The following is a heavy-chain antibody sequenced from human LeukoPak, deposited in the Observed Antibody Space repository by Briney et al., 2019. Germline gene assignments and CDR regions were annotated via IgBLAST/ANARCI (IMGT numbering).Heavy chain of an antibody. D-gene: IGHD3-9*01. J-gene: IGHJ6*02. Sequence: PSQTLSLTCTVSGGSISSGDYYWSWIRQPPGKGLEWIGYIYYSGSTYYSPSLKSRVTISVDTSKNQFSLKLSSVTAADTAVYYCARDLVGYYYYGMDVWGQGTTVTVSS. V-gene: IGHV4-30-4*01. CDR2: IYYSGST. CDR1: GGSISSGDYY. CDR3: ARDLVGYYYYGMDV.